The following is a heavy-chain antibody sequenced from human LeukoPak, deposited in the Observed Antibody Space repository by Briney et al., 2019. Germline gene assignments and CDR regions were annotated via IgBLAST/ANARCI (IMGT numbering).Heavy chain of an antibody. CDR2: INPGGGTT. CDR3: ARGGFTTMVRGVIITLDAFDI. CDR1: GYTFTSYG. D-gene: IGHD3-10*01. J-gene: IGHJ3*02. Sequence: GASVKVSCKASGYTFTSYGISWVRQAPGQGFEWMGIINPGGGTTTYAQKFQGRVTMTRDTSTSTVYMELSSLRSEDTAVYYCARGGFTTMVRGVIITLDAFDIWGQGTMVTASS. V-gene: IGHV1-46*01.